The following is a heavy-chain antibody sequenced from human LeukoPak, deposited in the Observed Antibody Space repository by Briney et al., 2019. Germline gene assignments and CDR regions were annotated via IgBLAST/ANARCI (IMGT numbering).Heavy chain of an antibody. CDR3: ARDPPFGSGWSQNHFDH. CDR2: ISYDGGNI. CDR1: GFTFDTYA. Sequence: PGRSLRLSCAPSGFTFDTYAMHWVRQAPGKGLEWVVLISYDGGNIYYAPSVQGRFTISRDNSQNILYLQMNSLRPEDTAVYYCARDPPFGSGWSQNHFDHWGQGTLVTVSS. V-gene: IGHV3-30*04. J-gene: IGHJ4*02. D-gene: IGHD6-19*01.